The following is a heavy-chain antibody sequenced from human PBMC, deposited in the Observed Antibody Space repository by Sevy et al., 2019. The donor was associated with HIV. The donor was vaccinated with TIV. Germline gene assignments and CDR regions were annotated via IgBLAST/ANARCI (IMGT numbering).Heavy chain of an antibody. CDR1: GVSGNIIH. Sequence: GSTHRPTRTPAGVSGNIIHTTSVVKSPGKGLWKRGRQKSKTDGGTIDYATPVKDRFTMSRDDSKNTLYLQMNSLKADDTAMYYCTTVGFPHWGSEAFDIWGQGTMVTVSS. D-gene: IGHD3-16*01. CDR2: QKSKTDGGTI. V-gene: IGHV3-15*01. J-gene: IGHJ3*02. CDR3: TTVGFPHWGSEAFDI.